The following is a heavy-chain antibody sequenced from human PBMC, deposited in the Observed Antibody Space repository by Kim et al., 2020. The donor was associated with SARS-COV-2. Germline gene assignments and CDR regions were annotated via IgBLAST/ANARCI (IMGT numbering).Heavy chain of an antibody. V-gene: IGHV3-23*01. J-gene: IGHJ4*02. CDR2: ISGSGVRT. Sequence: GGSLRLSCGASGFTFSRYAMSWVRQAPGKGREWVSGISGSGVRTFSADSVKGRFTISRDNAKNMLYLQMNSLRAEDTAVDYCAKGESMSLDDFWSGYPGPYYLDYWGQGTLVTVSS. CDR1: GFTFSRYA. CDR3: AKGESMSLDDFWSGYPGPYYLDY. D-gene: IGHD3-3*01.